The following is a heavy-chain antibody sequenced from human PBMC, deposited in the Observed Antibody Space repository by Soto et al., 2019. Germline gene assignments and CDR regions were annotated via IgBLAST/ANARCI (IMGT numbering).Heavy chain of an antibody. CDR2: ISWNSENI. D-gene: IGHD3-3*01. CDR3: VKDGLTAILGLVCDGVNV. J-gene: IGHJ3*01. Sequence: EVQLVESGGDLVQPGRSLRLSCAASGFTFDDYPMNWVRQAPGKGLEWVSGISWNSENIGYADSVKGRFTISRDNAKNSLYLQMSGLRAEDTALYFCVKDGLTAILGLVCDGVNVWGGGTMVPVSS. CDR1: GFTFDDYP. V-gene: IGHV3-9*01.